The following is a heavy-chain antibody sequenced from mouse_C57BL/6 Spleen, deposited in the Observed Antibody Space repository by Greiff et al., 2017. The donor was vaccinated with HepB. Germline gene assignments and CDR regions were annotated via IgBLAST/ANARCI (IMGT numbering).Heavy chain of an antibody. Sequence: QVQLEQSGAELVKPGASVKMSCKASGYTFTSYWITWVKQRPGQGLEWIGDIYPGSGSTNYNEKFKSKATLTVDTSSSTAYMQLSSLTSEDSAVYYCARSDYGNYWYFDVWGTGTTVTVSS. D-gene: IGHD2-1*01. CDR2: IYPGSGST. CDR1: GYTFTSYW. V-gene: IGHV1-55*01. CDR3: ARSDYGNYWYFDV. J-gene: IGHJ1*03.